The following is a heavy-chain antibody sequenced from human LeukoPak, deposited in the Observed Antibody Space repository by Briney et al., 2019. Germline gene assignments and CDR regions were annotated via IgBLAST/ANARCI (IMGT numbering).Heavy chain of an antibody. CDR2: INHSGST. CDR1: GGSFSGYY. D-gene: IGHD2-2*01. Sequence: SETLSLTCAVYGGSFSGYYWSWIRQPPGKGLEWIGEINHSGSTNYNPSLKSRVTISVDTSKNQFSLKLSSVTAADTAVYYCASLGYCCNTDCYAGIGSWGQGTLVTVSS. V-gene: IGHV4-34*01. CDR3: ASLGYCCNTDCYAGIGS. J-gene: IGHJ5*02.